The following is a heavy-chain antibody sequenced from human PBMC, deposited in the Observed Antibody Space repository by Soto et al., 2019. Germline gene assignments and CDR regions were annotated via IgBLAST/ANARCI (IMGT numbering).Heavy chain of an antibody. CDR2: FRSSGDDGTT. D-gene: IGHD3-10*01. V-gene: IGHV3-23*01. Sequence: QAPGKGLEWVSGFRSSGDDGTTYYADSVKGRFTISRDNSKNTLFLQMDNLRAEDTAIYHCAKKVNSGPGSQYFDYWGQGTLVTVSS. CDR3: AKKVNSGPGSQYFDY. J-gene: IGHJ4*02.